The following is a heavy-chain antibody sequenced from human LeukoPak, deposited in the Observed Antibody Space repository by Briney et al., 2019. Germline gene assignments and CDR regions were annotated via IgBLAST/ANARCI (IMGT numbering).Heavy chain of an antibody. V-gene: IGHV3-30*03. CDR2: TSSDLNVK. CDR1: GFAFRDYC. CDR3: AREGYYGSGSPPSLYFDY. J-gene: IGHJ4*02. Sequence: PGGSLRLSCVASGFAFRDYCMHWVRQAPGKGLEWVAVTSSDLNVKLYADSVKGRFTISRDNSRSTLYLQMNSLRPEDTAIYYCAREGYYGSGSPPSLYFDYWGQGTLVTVSS. D-gene: IGHD3-10*01.